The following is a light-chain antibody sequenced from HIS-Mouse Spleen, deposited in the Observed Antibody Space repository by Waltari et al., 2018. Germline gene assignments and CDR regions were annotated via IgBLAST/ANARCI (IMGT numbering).Light chain of an antibody. V-gene: IGLV2-8*01. Sequence: QSALTQPPSASGSPGQSVTISCTGTSSDVGGYNYVPWYQPHPGKAPKLMIYEVSKRPSGVPDRFSGSKSGNTASLTVSGLQAEDEADYYCSSYAGSNNYVVFGGGTKLTVL. CDR1: SSDVGGYNY. CDR2: EVS. CDR3: SSYAGSNNYVV. J-gene: IGLJ2*01.